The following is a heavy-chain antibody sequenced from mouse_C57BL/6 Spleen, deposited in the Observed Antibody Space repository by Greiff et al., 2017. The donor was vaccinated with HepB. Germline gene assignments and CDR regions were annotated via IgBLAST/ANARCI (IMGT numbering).Heavy chain of an antibody. D-gene: IGHD2-1*01. CDR3: ARQGNYLFAY. V-gene: IGHV5-17*01. J-gene: IGHJ3*01. CDR2: ISSGSSTI. CDR1: GFTFSDYG. Sequence: EVKLQESGGGLVKPGGSLKLSCAASGFTFSDYGMHWVRQAPEKGLEWVAYISSGSSTIYYADTVKGRFTISRDNAKNTLFLQMTSLRSEDTAMYYCARQGNYLFAYWGQGTLVTVSA.